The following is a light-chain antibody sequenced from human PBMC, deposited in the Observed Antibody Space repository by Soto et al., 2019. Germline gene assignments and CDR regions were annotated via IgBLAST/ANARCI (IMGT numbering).Light chain of an antibody. V-gene: IGLV1-40*01. CDR3: QSYDGSLSGPVV. Sequence: QLVLTQPPSVSGAPGQRVTISCTGTRSNIGAGFDVHWYQQLPGTAPKLLIYDNNNRPSGVPDRFSGSKSGTSASLAITGLQAEDEADYYCQSYDGSLSGPVVFGGGIQLTVL. CDR1: RSNIGAGFD. J-gene: IGLJ2*01. CDR2: DNN.